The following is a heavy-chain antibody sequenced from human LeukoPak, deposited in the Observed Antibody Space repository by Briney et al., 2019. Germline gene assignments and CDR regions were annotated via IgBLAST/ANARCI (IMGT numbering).Heavy chain of an antibody. CDR1: GFTFDDYA. J-gene: IGHJ4*02. CDR3: AKAYCXGDCYXXPFDY. V-gene: IGHV3-9*01. Sequence: GGSLRLSCAASGFTFDDYAMHWVRQAPGKGLEWVSGISWNSGSIGYADSVKGRFTISRDNAKNSLYLQMNSLRAEDTALYYCAKAYCXGDCYXXPFDYWGQGTXVTVSS. D-gene: IGHD2-21*02. CDR2: ISWNSGSI.